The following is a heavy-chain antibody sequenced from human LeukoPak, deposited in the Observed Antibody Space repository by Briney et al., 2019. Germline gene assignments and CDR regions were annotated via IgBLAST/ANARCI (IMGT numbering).Heavy chain of an antibody. CDR3: ARGATKYYVDSSGSNPPRGYYYYMDV. Sequence: SETLSLACAVYGGSFRGYYWSWIRQPPGKGLEGIGEINHSGSTNYNPSLKSRVTISVDTPKNHFSLKLSSVTAADTAVYYCARGATKYYVDSSGSNPPRGYYYYMDVWGKGTTVTVSS. J-gene: IGHJ6*03. V-gene: IGHV4-34*01. CDR1: GGSFRGYY. CDR2: INHSGST. D-gene: IGHD3-22*01.